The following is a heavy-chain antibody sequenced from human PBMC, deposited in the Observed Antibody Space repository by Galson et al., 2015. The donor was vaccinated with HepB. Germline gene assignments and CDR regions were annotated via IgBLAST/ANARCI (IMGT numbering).Heavy chain of an antibody. J-gene: IGHJ4*02. D-gene: IGHD3-22*01. Sequence: ETLSLTCTVSGGPISSYYWSWIRQPPGKGLEWIGYIYYSGSTNYNPSLKSRVTISVDTSKNQFSLKLSSVTAADTAVYYCARASVDSSGYYTMGYFDYWGQGTLVTVSS. CDR1: GGPISSYY. CDR3: ARASVDSSGYYTMGYFDY. CDR2: IYYSGST. V-gene: IGHV4-59*01.